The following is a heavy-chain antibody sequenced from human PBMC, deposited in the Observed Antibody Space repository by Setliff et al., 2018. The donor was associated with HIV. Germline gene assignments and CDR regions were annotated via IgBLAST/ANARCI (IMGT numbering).Heavy chain of an antibody. CDR2: IIPMLRVA. Sequence: SVKVSCKASGGTFSSYAISWVRQAPGQGLEWMGGIIPMLRVAKYAQNLQDRVTITADKSTGKAYMELSGLRSEDTAVYYCARGSNPTGNYDFYFLDVWGKGTTVTVSS. CDR3: ARGSNPTGNYDFYFLDV. D-gene: IGHD1-1*01. CDR1: GGTFSSYA. V-gene: IGHV1-69*10. J-gene: IGHJ6*03.